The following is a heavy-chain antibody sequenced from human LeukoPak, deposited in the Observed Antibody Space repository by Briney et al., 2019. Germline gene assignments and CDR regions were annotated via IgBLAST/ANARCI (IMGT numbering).Heavy chain of an antibody. Sequence: GGSLRLSCAASGFTVSSNYMSWVRQAPGKGLEWVSVIYCGGSTYYYDSVKGRFTISRDNSKITLYLQMNSLRAEDTAVYYCARDRGGYSTKGRWFDPWGQGTLVTVSS. CDR1: GFTVSSNY. V-gene: IGHV3-66*01. CDR2: IYCGGST. D-gene: IGHD5-18*01. J-gene: IGHJ5*02. CDR3: ARDRGGYSTKGRWFDP.